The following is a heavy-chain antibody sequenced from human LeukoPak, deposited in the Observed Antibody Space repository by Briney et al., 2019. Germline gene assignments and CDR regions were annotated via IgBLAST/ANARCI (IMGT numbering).Heavy chain of an antibody. D-gene: IGHD1-1*01. CDR3: ARGRGRNDYFDY. V-gene: IGHV1-18*01. CDR1: RYTFTSYG. J-gene: IGHJ4*02. Sequence: ASVKVSCKASRYTFTSYGIRSVRQAPGQGLDWMGWISAYNGNTNYAQKLQGRVTMTTYTSTSTAYMELRSLRSDDTAVYYCARGRGRNDYFDYWGQGTLVTVYS. CDR2: ISAYNGNT.